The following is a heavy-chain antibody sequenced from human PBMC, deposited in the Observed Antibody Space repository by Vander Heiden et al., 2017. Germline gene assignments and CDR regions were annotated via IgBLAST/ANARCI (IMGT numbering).Heavy chain of an antibody. J-gene: IGHJ5*02. D-gene: IGHD3-9*01. CDR1: GYTFTGYY. V-gene: IGHV1-2*04. CDR3: ARAYDILTDPNWFDP. CDR2: INPNSGGT. Sequence: QVQLVQSGAEVKKPGASVKVSCKASGYTFTGYYMHWVRQAPGKGLEWMGWINPNSGGTNYAQKFQGWVTMTRDTSISTAYMELSRLRSDDTAVYYCARAYDILTDPNWFDPWGQGTLVTVSS.